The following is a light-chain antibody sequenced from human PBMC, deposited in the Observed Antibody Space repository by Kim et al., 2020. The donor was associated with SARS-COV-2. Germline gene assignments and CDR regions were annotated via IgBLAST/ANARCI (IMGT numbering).Light chain of an antibody. CDR1: SLRKFY. CDR2: GKN. J-gene: IGLJ3*02. V-gene: IGLV3-19*01. Sequence: ALGTEGRITCQRDSLRKFYGNWDQEKPGKAPILVIFGKNHRPPGIPGRFSGSTPGNPASLTITGTQAGDEADYYCNSRDSNDNVVFGGGTQLTVL. CDR3: NSRDSNDNVV.